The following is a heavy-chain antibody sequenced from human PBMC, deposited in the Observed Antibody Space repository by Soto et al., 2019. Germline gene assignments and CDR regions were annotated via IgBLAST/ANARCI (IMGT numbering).Heavy chain of an antibody. V-gene: IGHV1-18*01. D-gene: IGHD3-16*01. CDR2: ISPYTGNT. J-gene: IGHJ6*02. CDR1: GYIFVNYG. CDR3: VMVDNYVTPTPQDV. Sequence: QVQLVQSGDEVKKPGASVKVSCKASGYIFVNYGIAWVRQAPGQGLEWMGWISPYTGNTHSATKVQGRLTMTTDTYTITAYMDLGSLTSDDTAVYYCVMVDNYVTPTPQDVWGQGTTVTVSS.